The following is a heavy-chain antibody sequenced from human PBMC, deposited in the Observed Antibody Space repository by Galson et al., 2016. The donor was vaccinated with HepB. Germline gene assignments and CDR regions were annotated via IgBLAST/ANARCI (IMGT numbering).Heavy chain of an antibody. J-gene: IGHJ4*02. D-gene: IGHD2-21*01. V-gene: IGHV5-51*01. CDR1: GYTFTTYW. Sequence: QSGAEVKQPGESLKISCDISGYTFTTYWIAWVRQKAGKGPEWMAIVYPRDSSVRYSPSFRGQVTVSADKSTNTAYLQLRSLKASDSATYYCARWVSRYFFDHWGQGTVGTVS. CDR3: ARWVSRYFFDH. CDR2: VYPRDSSV.